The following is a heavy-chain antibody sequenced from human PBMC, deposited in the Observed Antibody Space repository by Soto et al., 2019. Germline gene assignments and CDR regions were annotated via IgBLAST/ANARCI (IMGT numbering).Heavy chain of an antibody. V-gene: IGHV3-7*01. CDR3: ARGGGSGWFHNLYYFDY. Sequence: GGSLRLSCAASGFTFISYWMSWVRQAPGKGLEWVANIKQDGSEKYYVDSVKGRFTISRDNAKNSLYLQMNSLRAEDTAVYYCARGGGSGWFHNLYYFDYWGQGTLVTVSS. D-gene: IGHD6-19*01. CDR2: IKQDGSEK. CDR1: GFTFISYW. J-gene: IGHJ4*02.